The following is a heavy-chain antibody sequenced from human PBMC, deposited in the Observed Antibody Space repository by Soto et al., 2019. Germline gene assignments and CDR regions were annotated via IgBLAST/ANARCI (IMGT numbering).Heavy chain of an antibody. Sequence: SETLSLTCTVSGGSISSGGYYWTWIRQHPGKGLEWIGYIYYSGSTYYNPSLKSRVTISVDTSKNQFSLKLSSVTAEDTAKYYCAKERFSNAWYGTFDYWGQGTLVTVSS. CDR2: IYYSGST. CDR1: GGSISSGGYY. J-gene: IGHJ4*02. D-gene: IGHD6-19*01. V-gene: IGHV4-31*03. CDR3: AKERFSNAWYGTFDY.